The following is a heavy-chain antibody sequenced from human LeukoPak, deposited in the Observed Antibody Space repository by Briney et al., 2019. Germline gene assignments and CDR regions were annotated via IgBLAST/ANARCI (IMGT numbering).Heavy chain of an antibody. CDR1: GGSISSGGYS. CDR2: IYHSGST. J-gene: IGHJ4*02. Sequence: SQTLSLTCAVSGGSISSGGYSWGWIRQPPGKGLEWIGYIYHSGSTYYNPSLKSRVTISVDRSKNQFSLKLSSVTAADTAVYCCARDIDYWGQGTLVTVSS. V-gene: IGHV4-30-2*01. CDR3: ARDIDY.